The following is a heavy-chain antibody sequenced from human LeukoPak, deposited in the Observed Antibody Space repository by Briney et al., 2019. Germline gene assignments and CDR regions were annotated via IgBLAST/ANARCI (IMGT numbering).Heavy chain of an antibody. Sequence: GASVKVSCKASGHTFITYALYWVRQAPGQRLEWMGWINAGNGNTKYSEKFQGRVIITRDTSASTGYMELSSLRSEDTAVYYCARATNSGYCADYWGQGTLVTVSS. V-gene: IGHV1-3*01. CDR3: ARATNSGYCADY. D-gene: IGHD3-22*01. J-gene: IGHJ4*02. CDR2: INAGNGNT. CDR1: GHTFITYA.